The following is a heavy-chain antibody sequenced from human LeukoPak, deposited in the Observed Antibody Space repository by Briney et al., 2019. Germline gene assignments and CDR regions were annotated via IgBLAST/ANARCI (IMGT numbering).Heavy chain of an antibody. Sequence: VASVKVSCKVSGYTLTELSMHGVRQAPGKGLEWMGGFDPEDGETIYAQKFQGRVTMTEDASTDTAYMWLSSLRSEDTAVYYCATESYSGSYLYAFDIWGQGTMVTVSS. V-gene: IGHV1-24*01. CDR2: FDPEDGET. J-gene: IGHJ3*02. D-gene: IGHD1-26*01. CDR1: GYTLTELS. CDR3: ATESYSGSYLYAFDI.